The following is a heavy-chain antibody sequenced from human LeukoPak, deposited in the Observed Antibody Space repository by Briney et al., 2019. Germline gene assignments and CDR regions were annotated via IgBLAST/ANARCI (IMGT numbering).Heavy chain of an antibody. J-gene: IGHJ4*02. CDR1: GFTFSSYA. Sequence: GGSLRLSCAASGFTFSSYAMSWVRQAPGKGLEWVSTISGRGDSTYYADSVKGRFTISRDNSKNTLYLQMNSLGLEDTAGYYCAKGAGYSSNWNFDYWGQGTLVTVSS. D-gene: IGHD6-13*01. CDR3: AKGAGYSSNWNFDY. CDR2: ISGRGDST. V-gene: IGHV3-23*01.